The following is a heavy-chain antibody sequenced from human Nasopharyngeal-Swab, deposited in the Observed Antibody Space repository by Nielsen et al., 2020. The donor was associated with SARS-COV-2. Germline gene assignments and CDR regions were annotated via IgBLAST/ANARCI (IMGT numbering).Heavy chain of an antibody. D-gene: IGHD3-3*01. CDR3: ARISPLYYDLHHERDAFDI. J-gene: IGHJ3*02. CDR2: INHSGST. CDR1: GGSFSGYY. Sequence: SETLSLTCAVYGGSFSGYYWSWIRQPPGKGLEWIGEINHSGSTNYNPSLKSRVTISVDTSKNQFSLKLSSVTAADTAVYYCARISPLYYDLHHERDAFDIWGQGTMVTVSS. V-gene: IGHV4-34*01.